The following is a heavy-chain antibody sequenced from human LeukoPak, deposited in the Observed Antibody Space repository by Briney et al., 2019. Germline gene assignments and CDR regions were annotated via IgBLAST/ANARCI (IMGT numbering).Heavy chain of an antibody. CDR1: GFTFNSYW. Sequence: PGGSLRLSCAASGFTFNSYWVTWVRQAPGKGLEWVANIKQDGSEKYYVDSVKGRFTISRDNAKNSLYLQMNSLRAEDTAVYYCARMGSSSSSYWGQGTLVTVSS. D-gene: IGHD6-6*01. CDR3: ARMGSSSSSY. V-gene: IGHV3-7*01. CDR2: IKQDGSEK. J-gene: IGHJ4*02.